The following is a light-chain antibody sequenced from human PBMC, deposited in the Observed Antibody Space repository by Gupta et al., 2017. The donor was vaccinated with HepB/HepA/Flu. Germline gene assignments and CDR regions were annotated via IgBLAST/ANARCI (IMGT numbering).Light chain of an antibody. V-gene: IGKV2-28*01. CDR2: LGS. J-gene: IGKJ1*01. Sequence: DIVMTQSPLSLPVTPGEPASISCRSSQSLLHSNGYNYLDWYLQKPGQSPQLLIYLGSNRASGGPDRGSGSGSGTDFTLKISRVEAEDVGVYYCRKALQTTWTFGQGTKVEIK. CDR1: QSLLHSNGYNY. CDR3: RKALQTTWT.